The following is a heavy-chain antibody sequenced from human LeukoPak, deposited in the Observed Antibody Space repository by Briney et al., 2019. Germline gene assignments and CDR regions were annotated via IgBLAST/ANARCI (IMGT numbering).Heavy chain of an antibody. Sequence: GAPLQISCKGSGSRFTSYWIGWGRRMPGKGLEGMGIIYPGDSDTRYSPSFQGQVTISADKSISTAYLQWSSLKASDTAMYYCARFYGSGSLDYWGQGTLVTVSS. D-gene: IGHD3-10*01. CDR3: ARFYGSGSLDY. V-gene: IGHV5-51*01. J-gene: IGHJ4*02. CDR2: IYPGDSDT. CDR1: GSRFTSYW.